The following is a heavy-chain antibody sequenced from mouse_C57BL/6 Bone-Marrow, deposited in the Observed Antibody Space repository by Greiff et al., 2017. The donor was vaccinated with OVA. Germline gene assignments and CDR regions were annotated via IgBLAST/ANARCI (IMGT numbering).Heavy chain of an antibody. V-gene: IGHV1-53*01. CDR3: ARERLYYYGSSWFAY. D-gene: IGHD1-1*01. CDR1: GYTFTSYW. Sequence: QVQLKQPGTELVKPGASVKLSCKASGYTFTSYWMHWVKQRPGQGLEWIGNINPSNGGTNYNEKFKSKATLTVDKSSSTAYMQLSSLTSEDSAVYYCARERLYYYGSSWFAYWGQGTLVTVSA. J-gene: IGHJ3*01. CDR2: INPSNGGT.